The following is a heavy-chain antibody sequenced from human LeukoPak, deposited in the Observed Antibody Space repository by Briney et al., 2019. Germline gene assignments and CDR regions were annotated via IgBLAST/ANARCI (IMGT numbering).Heavy chain of an antibody. CDR3: ARYHSIKVTFDY. CDR1: VGFLRSSY. V-gene: IGHV4-59*07. D-gene: IGHD5-24*01. Sequence: PSDTVALPCSFCVGFLRSSYWGGIRQPRGKGLEWIEYIHYSGSTNYNPSLKSRVTISLDSSKNQFSLKLSSVTAADTAVYYCARYHSIKVTFDYWGQGTLVTVSS. J-gene: IGHJ4*02. CDR2: IHYSGST.